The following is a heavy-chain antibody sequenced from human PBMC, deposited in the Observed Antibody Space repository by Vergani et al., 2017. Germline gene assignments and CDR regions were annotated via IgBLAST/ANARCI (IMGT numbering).Heavy chain of an antibody. Sequence: EVQLVESGGGLVKPGGSLRLSCAASGFSFSSYSMNWVRQAPGKGLEWVSSISSSSSYIYYADSVKGRFTISRDNAKTSLYLQMNSLRAEDTAVYYCARDEERWLQTNWYFDLWGRGTLVTVSS. V-gene: IGHV3-21*01. D-gene: IGHD5-24*01. CDR2: ISSSSSYI. J-gene: IGHJ2*01. CDR3: ARDEERWLQTNWYFDL. CDR1: GFSFSSYS.